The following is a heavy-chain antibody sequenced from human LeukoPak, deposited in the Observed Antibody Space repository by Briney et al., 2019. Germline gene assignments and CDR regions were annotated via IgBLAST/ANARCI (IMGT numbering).Heavy chain of an antibody. V-gene: IGHV3-23*01. D-gene: IGHD3-10*01. Sequence: GGSLRLSCAASGFTFSDYNMRWIRQAPGKGLEWVSAISGSGGSTYYADSVKGRFTISRDNSKNTLYLQMNSLRAEDTAVYYCARYYYGSGSYQTYLFDYWGQGTLVTVSS. CDR2: ISGSGGST. CDR3: ARYYYGSGSYQTYLFDY. CDR1: GFTFSDYN. J-gene: IGHJ4*02.